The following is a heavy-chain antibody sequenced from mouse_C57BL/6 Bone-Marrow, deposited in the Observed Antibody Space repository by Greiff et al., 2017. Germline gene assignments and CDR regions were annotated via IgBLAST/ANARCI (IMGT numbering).Heavy chain of an antibody. Sequence: DVKLVESGGGLVQPGESLKLSCESNEYEFPSHDMSWVRKTPEKRLELVAAINSDGGSTYYPDTMERRFIISRDNTKKTLYLQMSSLRSEDTALYYCARHRCYGSSYGWYFDVWGTGTTVTVSS. CDR1: EYEFPSHD. CDR2: INSDGGST. J-gene: IGHJ1*03. D-gene: IGHD1-1*01. V-gene: IGHV5-2*01. CDR3: ARHRCYGSSYGWYFDV.